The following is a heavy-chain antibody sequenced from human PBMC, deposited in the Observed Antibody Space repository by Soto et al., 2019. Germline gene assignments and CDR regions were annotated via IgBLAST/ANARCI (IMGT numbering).Heavy chain of an antibody. Sequence: EVQLVESGGGLVQPGRSLRLSCAASGFTFDDYAMHWVRQAPGKGLEWVSGISWNSGSIGYADSVKGRFTISRDNAKNSLYLQMNSLRAEDTALYYCAKGSYDWLFDYWGQGTLVTVSS. CDR3: AKGSYDWLFDY. V-gene: IGHV3-9*01. J-gene: IGHJ4*02. D-gene: IGHD3-9*01. CDR1: GFTFDDYA. CDR2: ISWNSGSI.